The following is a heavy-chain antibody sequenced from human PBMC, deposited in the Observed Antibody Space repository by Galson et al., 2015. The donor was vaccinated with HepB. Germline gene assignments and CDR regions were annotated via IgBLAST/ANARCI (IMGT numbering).Heavy chain of an antibody. CDR2: VSSRSSYT. V-gene: IGHV3-11*05. D-gene: IGHD5-18*01. CDR3: ARGPLGRIQLWGGTRWRPPPPCDYFDY. Sequence: SLRLSCAASGFTFSDYYMSWIRRAPGKGLEWVSYVSSRSSYTDYVDSVKGRFTISRDFAKNSLYLQMNSLRAEDTAVYYCARGPLGRIQLWGGTRWRPPPPCDYFDYWGQGTLVTVSS. J-gene: IGHJ4*02. CDR1: GFTFSDYY.